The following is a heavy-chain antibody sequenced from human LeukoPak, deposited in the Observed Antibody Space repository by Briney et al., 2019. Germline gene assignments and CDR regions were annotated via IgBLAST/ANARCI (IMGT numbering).Heavy chain of an antibody. J-gene: IGHJ4*02. CDR2: ISSSGSII. D-gene: IGHD6-13*01. CDR1: GFTFSSYE. V-gene: IGHV3-48*03. Sequence: PGGSLRLSCAASGFTFSSYEMNWVRQAPGKGLEWVSYISSSGSIIYYADSVKGRFTISRDNAKNSLYLQMNSLRAEETAVYYCARAGPSSSWHQFDYWGQGTLVTVSS. CDR3: ARAGPSSSWHQFDY.